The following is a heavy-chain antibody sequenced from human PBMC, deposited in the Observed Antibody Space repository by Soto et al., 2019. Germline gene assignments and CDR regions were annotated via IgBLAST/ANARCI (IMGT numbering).Heavy chain of an antibody. J-gene: IGHJ6*02. D-gene: IGHD4-17*01. Sequence: GESLKISCKGSGYSFTSYWISWVRQMPGKGLEWMGRIDPSDSYTNYSPSFQGHVTISADKSISTAYLQWSSLKASDTAMYYCARHRDREYGDYNDPTNYYYYGMDVWGQGTTVTVSS. CDR3: ARHRDREYGDYNDPTNYYYYGMDV. V-gene: IGHV5-10-1*01. CDR2: IDPSDSYT. CDR1: GYSFTSYW.